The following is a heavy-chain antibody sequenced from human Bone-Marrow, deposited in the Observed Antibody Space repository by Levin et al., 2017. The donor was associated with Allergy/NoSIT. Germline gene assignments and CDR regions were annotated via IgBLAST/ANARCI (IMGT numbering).Heavy chain of an antibody. Sequence: GESLKISCAASGFTFSSYAMHWVRQAPGKGLEWVAVISYDGSNKYYADSVKGRFTISRDNSKNTLYLQMNSLRAEDTAVYYCARVGYSYGVRYFDYWGQGTLVTVSS. CDR1: GFTFSSYA. CDR2: ISYDGSNK. V-gene: IGHV3-30-3*01. D-gene: IGHD5-18*01. J-gene: IGHJ4*02. CDR3: ARVGYSYGVRYFDY.